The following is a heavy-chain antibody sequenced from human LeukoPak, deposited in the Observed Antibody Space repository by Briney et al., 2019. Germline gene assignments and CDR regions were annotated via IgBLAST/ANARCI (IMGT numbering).Heavy chain of an antibody. V-gene: IGHV3-30*02. CDR1: GFTFSSYG. J-gene: IGHJ4*02. CDR2: IRYDGSNK. CDR3: AKDRLWDVGRHFDY. D-gene: IGHD4/OR15-4a*01. Sequence: PGGSLRLSCAASGFTFSSYGMHWVRQAPGKGPERVAFIRYDGSNKYYADSVKGRFTISRDNSKNTLYLQMNSLRAEDTAVYYCAKDRLWDVGRHFDYWGQGTLVTVSS.